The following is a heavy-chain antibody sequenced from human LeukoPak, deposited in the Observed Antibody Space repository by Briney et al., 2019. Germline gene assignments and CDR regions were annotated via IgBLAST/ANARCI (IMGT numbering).Heavy chain of an antibody. CDR1: AGSISSSSYY. CDR3: ARVLSDAFDI. Sequence: SETLSLTCTVSAGSISSSSYYWGWIRQPPGKGLEWIGSIYYSGSTYYNPSLKSRVTISVDTSKNQFSLKLSSVTAADTAVYYCARVLSDAFDIWGQGTMVTVSS. D-gene: IGHD2-8*01. CDR2: IYYSGST. V-gene: IGHV4-39*01. J-gene: IGHJ3*02.